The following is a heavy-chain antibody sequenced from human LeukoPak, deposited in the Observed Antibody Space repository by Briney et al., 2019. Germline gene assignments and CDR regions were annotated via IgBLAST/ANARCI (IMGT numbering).Heavy chain of an antibody. D-gene: IGHD6-19*01. J-gene: IGHJ6*02. V-gene: IGHV1-3*01. CDR2: INAGNGNT. Sequence: GASVKVSCKASGYTFTSYAMHWVRQAPGQRLEWMGWINAGNGNTKYSQKFQGRVTITRDTSASTAYMELSSLRSEDTAVYYCARDLEAGTGYYYYGMDVWGQGITVTVSS. CDR1: GYTFTSYA. CDR3: ARDLEAGTGYYYYGMDV.